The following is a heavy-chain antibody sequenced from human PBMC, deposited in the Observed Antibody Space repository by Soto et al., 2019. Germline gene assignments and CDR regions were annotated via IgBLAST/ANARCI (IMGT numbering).Heavy chain of an antibody. J-gene: IGHJ4*02. CDR1: GGSISSYY. CDR2: IYYSGTH. V-gene: IGHV4-59*01. CDR3: ARVQMATLYFDY. Sequence: SETLSLTCTVSGGSISSYYWSWVRQPPGKGLEWIGYIYYSGTHNYNPSFKSRLTISIDTSKSQFSLKLNSVTAADTAVYYCARVQMATLYFDYWGQGTLVTVSS. D-gene: IGHD5-12*01.